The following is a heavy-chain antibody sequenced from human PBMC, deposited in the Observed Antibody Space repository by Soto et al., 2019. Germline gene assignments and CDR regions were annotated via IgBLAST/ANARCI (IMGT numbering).Heavy chain of an antibody. Sequence: SETLSLTCAVSGGSISSGGYSWSWIRQPPGKGLEWIGYIYHSGSTYYNPSLKSRVTISVDRSKNQFSLKLSSVTAADTAVYYCANTRNTNRNSYDALGVWGPGTTVTVSS. CDR1: GGSISSGGYS. CDR2: IYHSGST. J-gene: IGHJ6*01. V-gene: IGHV4-30-2*01. CDR3: ANTRNTNRNSYDALGV. D-gene: IGHD2-8*01.